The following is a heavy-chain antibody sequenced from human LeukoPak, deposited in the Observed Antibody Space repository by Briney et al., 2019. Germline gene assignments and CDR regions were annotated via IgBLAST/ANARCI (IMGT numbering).Heavy chain of an antibody. J-gene: IGHJ4*02. CDR2: IYYSGST. Sequence: SETLFLTCTVSGGSISSSNYYWGWIRQPPGKGLEWIGSIYYSGSTYYNPSLKSRVTISVDTSKNQFSLKLSSVTAADTAVYYCARLSIAARPRDYWGQGTLVTVSS. CDR3: ARLSIAARPRDY. CDR1: GGSISSSNYY. D-gene: IGHD6-6*01. V-gene: IGHV4-39*01.